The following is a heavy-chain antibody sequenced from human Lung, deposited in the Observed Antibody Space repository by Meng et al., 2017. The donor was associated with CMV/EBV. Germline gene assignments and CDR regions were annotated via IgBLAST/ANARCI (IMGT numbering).Heavy chain of an antibody. D-gene: IGHD3-22*01. CDR3: ARGYYSDSSGHYYANPHWFDP. CDR2: MYYSGST. CDR1: GGSISSNSYY. Sequence: SETLSLXCSVSGGSISSNSYYWGWIRQPPGKGLEWIGSMYYSGSTYYNPSLKSRVTISVDTSKKQISLKLSSVTAADTAVYYCARGYYSDSSGHYYANPHWFDPWGRGTLVTVSS. J-gene: IGHJ5*02. V-gene: IGHV4-39*07.